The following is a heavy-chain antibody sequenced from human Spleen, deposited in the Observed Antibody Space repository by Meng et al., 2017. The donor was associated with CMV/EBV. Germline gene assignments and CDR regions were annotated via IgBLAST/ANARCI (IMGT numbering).Heavy chain of an antibody. CDR3: ARDYPTGTTKIFDY. D-gene: IGHD1-7*01. Sequence: VSRDSATWNWIRQSPSRGLEWLGRTYYRSEWYNDSAVSVKRRITINADTSKNQLSLQLNSVTPDDTAVYYCARDYPTGTTKIFDYWGQGTLVTVSS. V-gene: IGHV6-1*01. CDR2: TYYRSEWYN. CDR1: VSRDSAT. J-gene: IGHJ4*02.